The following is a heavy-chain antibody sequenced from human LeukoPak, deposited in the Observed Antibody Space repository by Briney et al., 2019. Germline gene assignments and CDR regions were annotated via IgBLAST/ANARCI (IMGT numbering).Heavy chain of an antibody. CDR3: ARHHRYSSGGHYFDY. CDR1: GYSFSSYW. Sequence: GESLKISCKGSGYSFSSYWIGWVRQMPGKGLEWMGIIYPGDSESRYSPSFQGQVTISIDNSISTAYLQWSSLKASDTAVYYCARHHRYSSGGHYFDYWGQGTLVTVSS. V-gene: IGHV5-51*01. J-gene: IGHJ4*02. CDR2: IYPGDSES. D-gene: IGHD6-19*01.